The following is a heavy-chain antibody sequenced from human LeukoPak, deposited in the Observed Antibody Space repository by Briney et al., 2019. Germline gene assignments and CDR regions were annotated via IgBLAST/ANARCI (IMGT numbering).Heavy chain of an antibody. V-gene: IGHV1-2*06. CDR2: INPNSGGT. D-gene: IGHD3-22*01. CDR3: ARDPYYYDSSGYYELDY. J-gene: IGHJ4*02. Sequence: GASVKVSCKASGCTFTGYYMHWVRQAPGQGLEWMGRINPNSGGTNYAQKFQGRVTMTRDTSISTAYMELSRLRSDDTAVYYCARDPYYYDSSGYYELDYWGQGTLVTVSS. CDR1: GCTFTGYY.